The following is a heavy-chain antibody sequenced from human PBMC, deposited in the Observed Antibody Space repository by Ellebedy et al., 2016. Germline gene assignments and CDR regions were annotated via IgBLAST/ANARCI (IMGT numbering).Heavy chain of an antibody. V-gene: IGHV3-74*01. CDR2: VETDGTTT. CDR1: GFTFTSYW. CDR3: ARDFPHNWFDT. J-gene: IGHJ5*02. Sequence: GESLKISXAASGFTFTSYWMHWVRHTPGKGLVWVARVETDGTTTGYADSVKGRFTISRDIAKNTVYLQMNSLRAEDTAVYYCARDFPHNWFDTWGQGILVTVSS.